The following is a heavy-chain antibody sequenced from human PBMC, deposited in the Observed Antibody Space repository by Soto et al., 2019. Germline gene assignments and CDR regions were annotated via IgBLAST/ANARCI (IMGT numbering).Heavy chain of an antibody. CDR3: ARGRTVNVYGMDV. Sequence: QVQLVQSGAEVNKPGASVKVSYVASGYTFTDHYIHWVRQAPGQGLEWMGWINPHSGDTIYAQKFQGRVTLTRDTSISTAYMELSRLRSDDTAVYYCARGRTVNVYGMDVWGQGTTVTVSS. CDR1: GYTFTDHY. V-gene: IGHV1-2*02. D-gene: IGHD4-17*01. CDR2: INPHSGDT. J-gene: IGHJ6*02.